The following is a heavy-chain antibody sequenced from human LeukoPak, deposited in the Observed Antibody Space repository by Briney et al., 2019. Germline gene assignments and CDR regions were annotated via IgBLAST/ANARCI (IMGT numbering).Heavy chain of an antibody. J-gene: IGHJ6*02. Sequence: ASVTVSFKSSVYTFTFYYMHWVRQAPGQGLEWMGWINPNTGGTNYAQKFQGRVTMTRDTSISTAYMELSRLRSDDTAVYYCARELNYGMDVWGQGTTVTVSS. V-gene: IGHV1-2*02. CDR1: VYTFTFYY. CDR3: ARELNYGMDV. CDR2: INPNTGGT.